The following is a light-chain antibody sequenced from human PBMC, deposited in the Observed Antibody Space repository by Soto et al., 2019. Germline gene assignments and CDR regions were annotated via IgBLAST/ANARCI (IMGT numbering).Light chain of an antibody. J-gene: IGLJ2*01. CDR2: EGT. V-gene: IGLV2-23*01. CDR3: CSFAGGAALV. CDR1: SSNVGTYDL. Sequence: QSALTQPASVSASPGQSITISCTGTSSNVGTYDLVSWYQHHPDKAPQLIIYEGTKRPSGISSRFSGSKSGNTASLTIAGLQAEDDADYYCCSFAGGAALVFGGGTKLTVL.